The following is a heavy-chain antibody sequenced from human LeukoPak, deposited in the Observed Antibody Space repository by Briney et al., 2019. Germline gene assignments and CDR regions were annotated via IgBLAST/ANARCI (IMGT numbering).Heavy chain of an antibody. CDR2: IHYSGSA. CDR3: ARDMGAPDYGSCSVDY. J-gene: IGHJ4*02. V-gene: IGHV4-61*01. Sequence: SETLSLTCTVSGGSVSSGSYYWSWIRQPPGRGLEWTAYIHYSGSAAYNPSLKSRVTISRDMSTNQFSLKMTSVTAADTAVYFCARDMGAPDYGSCSVDYWGQGTLVTVSS. CDR1: GGSVSSGSYY. D-gene: IGHD4-17*01.